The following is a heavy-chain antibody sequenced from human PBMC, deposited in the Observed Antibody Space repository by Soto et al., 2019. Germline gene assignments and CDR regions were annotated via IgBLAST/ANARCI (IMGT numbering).Heavy chain of an antibody. D-gene: IGHD2-2*01. CDR1: GFTFSSYS. CDR2: ISSSSSTI. Sequence: EVQLVESGGGLVQPGGSLRLSCAASGFTFSSYSMNWVSQAPGKGLEWVSYISSSSSTIYYADSVKGRFTISRDNAKNSRYLQMNSLRAEDTAVYYCARDRYCSSTSCFHYYYYGMDVWGQGTTVTVSS. CDR3: ARDRYCSSTSCFHYYYYGMDV. J-gene: IGHJ6*02. V-gene: IGHV3-48*01.